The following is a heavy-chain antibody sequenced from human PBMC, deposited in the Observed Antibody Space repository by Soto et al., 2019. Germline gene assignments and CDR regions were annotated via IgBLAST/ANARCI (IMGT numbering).Heavy chain of an antibody. D-gene: IGHD2-2*02. J-gene: IGHJ5*02. CDR3: AREPLPAAIFGWFDP. Sequence: LRLSCAASGFAFSSYGMHWVRQAPGKGLEWVAVIWYDGSNKYYADSVKGRFTISRDNSKNTLYLQMNSLRAEDTAVYYCAREPLPAAIFGWFDPWGQGTLVTVSS. CDR1: GFAFSSYG. V-gene: IGHV3-33*01. CDR2: IWYDGSNK.